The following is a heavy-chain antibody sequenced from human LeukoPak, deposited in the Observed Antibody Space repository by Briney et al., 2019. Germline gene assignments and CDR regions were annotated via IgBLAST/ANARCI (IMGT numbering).Heavy chain of an antibody. J-gene: IGHJ4*02. V-gene: IGHV3-7*01. D-gene: IGHD1-26*01. Sequence: GGSLRLSCAASGFIFNRFWMSWVRQAPGKGLQRVAHIKDDGTEKYYLDSVKGRFTIARDDAWNSLYLQMNSLRDEDTAVYYCVRAGWELDYWGQGTPVIVSS. CDR1: GFIFNRFW. CDR3: VRAGWELDY. CDR2: IKDDGTEK.